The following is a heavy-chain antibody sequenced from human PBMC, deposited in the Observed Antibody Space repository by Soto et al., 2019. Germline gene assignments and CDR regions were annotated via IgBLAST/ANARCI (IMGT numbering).Heavy chain of an antibody. CDR3: ARDPRYSSSWYGNFDY. D-gene: IGHD6-13*01. Sequence: SVKVSCKASGGTLSSYAISWVRQAPGQGLEWMGGIIPIFGTANYAQKFQGRVTITADESTSTAYMELSSLRSEDTAVYYCARDPRYSSSWYGNFDYWGQGTLVTVSS. J-gene: IGHJ4*02. CDR2: IIPIFGTA. CDR1: GGTLSSYA. V-gene: IGHV1-69*13.